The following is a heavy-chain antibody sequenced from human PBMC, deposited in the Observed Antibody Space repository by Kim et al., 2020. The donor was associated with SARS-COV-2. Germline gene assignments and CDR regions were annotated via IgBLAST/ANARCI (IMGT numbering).Heavy chain of an antibody. Sequence: GGRTYYADSVKGRFTISSDNSKNTLFLQRNSRRAEDTAVYYCARDRGGFDYWGQGTLVTVSS. V-gene: IGHV3-53*01. D-gene: IGHD3-10*01. CDR2: GGRT. J-gene: IGHJ4*02. CDR3: ARDRGGFDY.